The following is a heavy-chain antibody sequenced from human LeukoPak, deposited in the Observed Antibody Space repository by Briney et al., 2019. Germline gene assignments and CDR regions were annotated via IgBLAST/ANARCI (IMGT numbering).Heavy chain of an antibody. J-gene: IGHJ6*03. V-gene: IGHV3-30*03. CDR1: GFTFSSYG. CDR3: ARDHRGSGSNYYYYYMDV. CDR2: ISYDGSNK. Sequence: GGSLRLSCAASGFTFSSYGMHWVRQAPGKGLEWVAVISYDGSNKYYADSVKGRFTISRDNSKNTLYLQMNSLRAEDTAVYYCARDHRGSGSNYYYYYMDVWGKGTTVTISS. D-gene: IGHD3-10*01.